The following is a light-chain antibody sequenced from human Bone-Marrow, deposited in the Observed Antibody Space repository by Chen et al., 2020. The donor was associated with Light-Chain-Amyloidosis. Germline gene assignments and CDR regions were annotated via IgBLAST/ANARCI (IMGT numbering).Light chain of an antibody. CDR2: LGS. V-gene: IGKV2-28*01. CDR3: MQALQTPCA. CDR1: QSLRHTNGRTY. J-gene: IGKJ1*01. Sequence: DIVMTQSPLSLPVTPGEPASISCRSSQSLRHTNGRTYLDWYLQKPGQSPQILIYLGSNRASGVPNRFSGSGSGTDFTLTISRVEAEDVGVYYCMQALQTPCAFGQGTKVEIK.